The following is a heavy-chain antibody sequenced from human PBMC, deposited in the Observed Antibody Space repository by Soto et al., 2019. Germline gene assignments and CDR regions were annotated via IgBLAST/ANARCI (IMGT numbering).Heavy chain of an antibody. V-gene: IGHV3-30*18. CDR3: AKDPGGQAVALDY. Sequence: ESGVGVVQPGRSLRLSCAASGFTFSSYGMHWVRQAPGKGLEWVAVISYDGSNKYYADSVKGRFTISRDNSKNTLYLQMNSLRAEDTAVYYCAKDPGGQAVALDYWGQGTLVTVSS. D-gene: IGHD6-19*01. CDR1: GFTFSSYG. J-gene: IGHJ4*02. CDR2: ISYDGSNK.